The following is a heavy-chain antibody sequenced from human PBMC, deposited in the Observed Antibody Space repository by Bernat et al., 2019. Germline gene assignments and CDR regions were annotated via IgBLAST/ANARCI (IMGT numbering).Heavy chain of an antibody. V-gene: IGHV3-15*07. CDR3: TTDLDGCDILTGYFFFDY. D-gene: IGHD3-9*01. CDR1: GFTFSNAW. J-gene: IGHJ4*02. CDR2: IKSKTDGGTT. Sequence: EVQLVESGGGLVKPGGSLRLSCAASGFTFSNAWMNWVRQAPGKGLEWVGRIKSKTDGGTTDYAAPVKGRFTISRDDSKNTLYLQMNSLKTEDTAVYYCTTDLDGCDILTGYFFFDYWGQGTLVTVSS.